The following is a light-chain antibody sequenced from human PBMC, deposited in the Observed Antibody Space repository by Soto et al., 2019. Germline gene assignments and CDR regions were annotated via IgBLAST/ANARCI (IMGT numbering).Light chain of an antibody. J-gene: IGKJ1*01. Sequence: EIVLTQSPGTLSLSPGERATLCCRASQSVSSSYLAWYQQKPGQAPRLLIYGVSRRATGIPDRFSGSGSGTDFTLTITRLEPEDFAVYYCQQYGSSRTFGQGTKVEIK. CDR1: QSVSSSY. V-gene: IGKV3-20*01. CDR3: QQYGSSRT. CDR2: GVS.